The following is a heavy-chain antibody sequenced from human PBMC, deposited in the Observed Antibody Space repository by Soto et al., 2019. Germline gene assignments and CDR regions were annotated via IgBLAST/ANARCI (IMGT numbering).Heavy chain of an antibody. Sequence: SETLSLTCAVYGGSFSGYYWSWIRQPPGKGLEWIGEINHSGSTNYNPSLKSRVTISVDTSKNQFSLKLSSVTAADTAVYYCARGVDYYDSSGLYYWGQGTLVTVSS. CDR1: GGSFSGYY. CDR3: ARGVDYYDSSGLYY. V-gene: IGHV4-34*01. D-gene: IGHD3-22*01. CDR2: INHSGST. J-gene: IGHJ4*02.